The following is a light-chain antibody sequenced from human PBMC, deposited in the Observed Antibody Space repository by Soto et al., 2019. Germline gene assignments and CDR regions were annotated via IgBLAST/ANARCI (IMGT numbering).Light chain of an antibody. CDR3: QQYYSAPYT. CDR2: WAS. J-gene: IGKJ2*01. CDR1: QNVLYSSNTKNY. V-gene: IGKV4-1*01. Sequence: DIVMTQSPDSLAVSLGERATINCKSSQNVLYSSNTKNYLAWYQQKPGQPPKLLIYWASTREPGVPDRFSGSASGTDFTLTISSLQAEDVAVYYCQQYYSAPYTFGQGTKLQIK.